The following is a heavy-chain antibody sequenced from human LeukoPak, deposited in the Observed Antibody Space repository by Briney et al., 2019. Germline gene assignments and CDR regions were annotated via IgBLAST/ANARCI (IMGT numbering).Heavy chain of an antibody. CDR3: ARIQKTYYYDSSGYYPPYYFDY. V-gene: IGHV4-39*01. D-gene: IGHD3-22*01. CDR2: IYYSGST. J-gene: IGHJ4*02. CDR1: GGSISSSNYY. Sequence: PSETLSLTCTVSGGSISSSNYYWGWIRQPPGEGLEWIGSIYYSGSTYYNPSLKSRVTISVDTSKNQFSLKLSSVTAADTAVYYCARIQKTYYYDSSGYYPPYYFDYWGQGTLVTVSS.